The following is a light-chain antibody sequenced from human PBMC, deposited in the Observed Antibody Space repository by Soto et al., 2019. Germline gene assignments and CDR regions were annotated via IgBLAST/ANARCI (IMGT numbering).Light chain of an antibody. CDR2: KAS. CDR1: QTMSDW. Sequence: DIKLTQSPSTLSASVGDRIRITCRASQTMSDWLAWYQQKPGKAPKVLIYKASSLEDGVPSRFSGSGSGTEFTLTINSLQADDFATYYCQEYSSDWTFGQGTKVEV. V-gene: IGKV1-5*03. CDR3: QEYSSDWT. J-gene: IGKJ1*01.